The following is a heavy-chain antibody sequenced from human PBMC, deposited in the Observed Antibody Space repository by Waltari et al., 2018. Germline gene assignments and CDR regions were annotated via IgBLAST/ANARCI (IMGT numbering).Heavy chain of an antibody. CDR3: PSSTSFYYFRLDL. D-gene: IGHD2-2*01. J-gene: IGHJ6*02. V-gene: IGHV3-53*01. CDR2: LFSVGST. Sequence: EVQLVESGGGLSKPGGSRRLSCAASGITVSSNDMSWVGQAPGKGVAVVSVLFSVGSTCSADSVTGRVPISRDSSQDPPYLHMTRLGAEDTAVYYCPSSTSFYYFRLDLSGQGTTVTVSS. CDR1: GITVSSND.